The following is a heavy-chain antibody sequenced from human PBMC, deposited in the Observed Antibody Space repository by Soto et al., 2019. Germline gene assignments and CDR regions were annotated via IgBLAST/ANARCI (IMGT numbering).Heavy chain of an antibody. D-gene: IGHD2-2*01. CDR3: ARDLGYCSSTSCYGPYGMDV. J-gene: IGHJ6*02. Sequence: GGSLGLSCAASGFTFSSYSMNWVRQAPGKGLEWVSSISSSSSYIYYADSVKGRFTISRDNAKNSLYLQMNSLRAEDTAVYYCARDLGYCSSTSCYGPYGMDVWGQGTTVTVSS. V-gene: IGHV3-21*01. CDR1: GFTFSSYS. CDR2: ISSSSSYI.